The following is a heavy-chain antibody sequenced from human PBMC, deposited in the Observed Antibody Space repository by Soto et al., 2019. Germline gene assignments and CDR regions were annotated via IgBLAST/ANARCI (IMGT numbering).Heavy chain of an antibody. CDR2: ISGSGGST. D-gene: IGHD5-12*01. J-gene: IGHJ4*02. Sequence: GGSLRLSCAASGFTFSSYAMSWVRQAPGKGLEWVSAISGSGGSTYYADSVKGRFTISRDNSKNTLYLQMNSPRAEDTAVYYCAKKSGYDSGFDYWGQGTLVTVSS. CDR1: GFTFSSYA. V-gene: IGHV3-23*01. CDR3: AKKSGYDSGFDY.